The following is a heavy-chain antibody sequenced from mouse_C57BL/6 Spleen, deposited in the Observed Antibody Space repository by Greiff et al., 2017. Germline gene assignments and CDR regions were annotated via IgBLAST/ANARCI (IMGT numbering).Heavy chain of an antibody. CDR3: ARSLLLRDYWYFDV. Sequence: QVQLQQPGTELVKPGASVKLSCKVSGYTFPSYWMHWVKQSPGKGLEWIGNINPSNGGTNYNEKFKSKATRTVDKSSSTAYMQLSSLTSEDSAVYYCARSLLLRDYWYFDVWGTGTTVTVSS. J-gene: IGHJ1*03. V-gene: IGHV1-53*01. CDR2: INPSNGGT. CDR1: GYTFPSYW. D-gene: IGHD1-1*01.